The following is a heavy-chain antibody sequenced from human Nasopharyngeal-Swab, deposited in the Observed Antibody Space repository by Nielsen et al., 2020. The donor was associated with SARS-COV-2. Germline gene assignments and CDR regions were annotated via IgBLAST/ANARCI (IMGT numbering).Heavy chain of an antibody. V-gene: IGHV3-73*01. CDR3: TRGPHYYYYGMDV. CDR1: GFTFSGSA. Sequence: GESLKISCAASGFTFSGSAMHWVRQASGKGLEWAGRIRSKANSYATAYAASVKGRFTISRDDSKNTAYLQMNSLKTEDTAVYYCTRGPHYYYYGMDVWGQGTTVTVSS. J-gene: IGHJ6*02. CDR2: IRSKANSYAT.